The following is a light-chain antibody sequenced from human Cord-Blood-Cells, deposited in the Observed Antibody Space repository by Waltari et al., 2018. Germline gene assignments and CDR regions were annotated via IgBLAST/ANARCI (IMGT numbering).Light chain of an antibody. Sequence: QSALTQPASVSGSPGQSITISCTGTSRDVGIYNLVSWYQQHPGKAPKLMIYEVSKRPSGVSNRFSGSKSGNTASLTISGLQAEDEADYYCCSYAGSSTFVVFGGGTKLTVL. CDR2: EVS. CDR3: CSYAGSSTFVV. CDR1: SRDVGIYNL. V-gene: IGLV2-23*02. J-gene: IGLJ2*01.